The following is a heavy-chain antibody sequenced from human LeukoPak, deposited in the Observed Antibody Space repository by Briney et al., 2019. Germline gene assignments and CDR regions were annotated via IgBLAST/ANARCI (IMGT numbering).Heavy chain of an antibody. Sequence: ASVKVSFKASGYTFIDFYIHWVRQAPGQGLEYVGWITPKSGDTYSPQRFQVRVTMPRDASISTAYMELSSLRSDDTAVYFCARVRLADERAWAYWGQGTLVTVSS. CDR2: ITPKSGDT. D-gene: IGHD3-3*02. J-gene: IGHJ4*02. V-gene: IGHV1-2*02. CDR3: ARVRLADERAWAY. CDR1: GYTFIDFY.